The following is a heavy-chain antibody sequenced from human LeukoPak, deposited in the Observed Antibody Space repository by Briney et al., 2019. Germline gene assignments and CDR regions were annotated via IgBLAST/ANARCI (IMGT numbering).Heavy chain of an antibody. CDR1: GFTFSSYA. CDR2: ISGSGGST. CDR3: AKDMQTWPRFPDY. Sequence: PGGSLRLSCAASGFTFSSYAMCWVRQAPGKGLEWVSAISGSGGSTYYADSVEGRFTVSRDTSTNTLYLQMIRLRAEDTAIYYCAKDMQTWPRFPDYWGQGTLVTVSS. V-gene: IGHV3-23*01. D-gene: IGHD5-12*01. J-gene: IGHJ4*02.